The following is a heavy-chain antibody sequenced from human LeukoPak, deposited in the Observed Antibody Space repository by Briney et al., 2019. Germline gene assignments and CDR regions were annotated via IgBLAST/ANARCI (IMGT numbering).Heavy chain of an antibody. J-gene: IGHJ4*02. V-gene: IGHV1-2*02. CDR3: ARTPYSSGTYDY. CDR2: INPNNDDT. Sequence: ASVKVSCKASGYTFSGKYMHWVRQAPGQGLEWMGWINPNNDDTNYAQKFQGRVTMTKDTALNTAYMELSRLRSDDTAVYYCARTPYSSGTYDYWGQGTLVTVSS. CDR1: GYTFSGKY. D-gene: IGHD1-26*01.